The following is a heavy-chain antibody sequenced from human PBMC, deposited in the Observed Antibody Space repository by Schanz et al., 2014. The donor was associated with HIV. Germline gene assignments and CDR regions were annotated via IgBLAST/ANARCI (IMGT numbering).Heavy chain of an antibody. J-gene: IGHJ6*02. Sequence: VQLVESGGGLVKPGGSLSLSCVASGFTFGDHYMTWIRQAPGKGLEWVAHITGPGDTMYYADSVKGRFTISRDNAKNTLYLQMNSLRAEDTAVYYCASLETGATYYYYYYMDVWGQGTTVTVSS. CDR3: ASLETGATYYYYYYMDV. CDR2: ITGPGDTM. V-gene: IGHV3-11*04. CDR1: GFTFGDHY. D-gene: IGHD7-27*01.